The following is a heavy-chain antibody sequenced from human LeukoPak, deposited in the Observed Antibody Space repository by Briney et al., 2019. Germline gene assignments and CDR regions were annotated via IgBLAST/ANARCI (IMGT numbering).Heavy chain of an antibody. J-gene: IGHJ1*01. CDR2: IYTSGST. D-gene: IGHD3-22*01. CDR1: GGSISSYY. CDR3: ASGVGYYDSSGYSEYFQH. Sequence: SETLSLTCTVSGGSISSYYWSWIRQPAGKGLEWIGRIYTSGSTNYNPSLTSRVTMSVDTSKNQFSLKLSSVTAADTAVYYCASGVGYYDSSGYSEYFQHWGQGTLVTVSS. V-gene: IGHV4-4*07.